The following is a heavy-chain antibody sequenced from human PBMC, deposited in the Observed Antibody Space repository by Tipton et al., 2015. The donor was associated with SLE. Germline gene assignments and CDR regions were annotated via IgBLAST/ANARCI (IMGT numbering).Heavy chain of an antibody. Sequence: LRLSCAVYGGSFSGHYWSWIRQPPGKGLEWIGYIYYSGSTNYNPSLKSRVTISVDTSKNQFSLKLSSVTAADTAVYYCARQSTVVTQGGFDYWGQGTLVTVSS. CDR2: IYYSGST. J-gene: IGHJ4*02. D-gene: IGHD4-23*01. CDR1: GGSFSGHY. V-gene: IGHV4-59*08. CDR3: ARQSTVVTQGGFDY.